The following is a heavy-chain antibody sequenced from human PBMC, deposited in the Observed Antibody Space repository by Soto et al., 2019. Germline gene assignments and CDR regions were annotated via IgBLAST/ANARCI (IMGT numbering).Heavy chain of an antibody. CDR3: EIVSNLDFWSGYYTQ. V-gene: IGHV1-18*01. CDR1: GYTFTSYG. CDR2: ISAYNGNT. D-gene: IGHD3-3*01. Sequence: ASVKVSCKASGYTFTSYGISWVRQAPGQGLEWMGWISAYNGNTNYAQKLQGRVIMTTDTSTSTAYMELRSLRSDDTAVYYCEIVSNLDFWSGYYTQWGQGTLVNVSS. J-gene: IGHJ4*02.